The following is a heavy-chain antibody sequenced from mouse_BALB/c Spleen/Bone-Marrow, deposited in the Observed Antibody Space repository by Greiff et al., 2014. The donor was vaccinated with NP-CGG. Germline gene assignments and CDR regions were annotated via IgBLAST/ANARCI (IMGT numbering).Heavy chain of an antibody. V-gene: IGHV1-14*01. J-gene: IGHJ2*01. CDR2: INPYNDGT. Sequence: EVQLQHSGPELVKPGASVKMSCRASGYTFTSYVMHWVEQKPGQGLEWIGYINPYNDGTKYNEKFKGKATLTSDKSSSTAYMELSSLTSEDSAVYHCARQGVDYFDYWGQGTTLTVSS. CDR1: GYTFTSYV. CDR3: ARQGVDYFDY.